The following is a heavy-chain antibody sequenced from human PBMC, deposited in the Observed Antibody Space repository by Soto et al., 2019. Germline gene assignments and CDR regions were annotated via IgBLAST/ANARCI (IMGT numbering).Heavy chain of an antibody. CDR1: CDSISSYS. CDR3: ARGGTYDSSGYQMCY. Sequence: SETLSLTCTVSCDSISSYSWSWIRQPPGKGLEWIGNIHYNGNTKYSPSLKSRVTMSVDTSKNQFSLKLSSVTAADTAVYYCARGGTYDSSGYQMCYWGQGTLVTVSS. V-gene: IGHV4-59*01. D-gene: IGHD3-22*01. J-gene: IGHJ4*02. CDR2: IHYNGNT.